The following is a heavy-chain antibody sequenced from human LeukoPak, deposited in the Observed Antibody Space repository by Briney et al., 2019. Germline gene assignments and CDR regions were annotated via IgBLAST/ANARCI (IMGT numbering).Heavy chain of an antibody. V-gene: IGHV4-59*08. CDR3: AGVETNTVWAMDY. CDR1: GGSISSYY. CDR2: IYNGGST. D-gene: IGHD2-21*02. Sequence: SETLSLTCTVSGGSISSYYWSWIRQPPGKGLEWIGYIYNGGSTNYNPSLKSRVTTSVDTSKNQFSLKLRSATAADTAVYYCAGVETNTVWAMDYWGQGTLVTVSS. J-gene: IGHJ4*02.